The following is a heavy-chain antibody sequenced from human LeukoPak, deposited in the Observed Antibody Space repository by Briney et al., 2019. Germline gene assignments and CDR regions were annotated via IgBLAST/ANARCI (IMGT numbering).Heavy chain of an antibody. J-gene: IGHJ4*02. CDR3: ARDSMTTVTTYTFGDY. Sequence: GGSLILSCAASGFTFSSYAMHWVRQAPGKGLEYVSSISTNGGSTYYANSVKGRFTISRDNSKNMLYLQMGSLRAEDMAVYYCARDSMTTVTTYTFGDYWGQGTLVTVSS. V-gene: IGHV3-64*01. CDR1: GFTFSSYA. D-gene: IGHD4-17*01. CDR2: ISTNGGST.